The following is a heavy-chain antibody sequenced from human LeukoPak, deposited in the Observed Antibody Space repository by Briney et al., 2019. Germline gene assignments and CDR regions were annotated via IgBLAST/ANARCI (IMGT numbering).Heavy chain of an antibody. CDR3: AREIAGYCSGAPCYYFDY. CDR1: GFTFSYYT. V-gene: IGHV3-69-1*01. D-gene: IGHD2-15*01. J-gene: IGHJ4*02. Sequence: GGSLRLSCAASGFTFSYYTINWVRQAPGKGLEWVASISTSGAIYYADSVKGRFTISRDRAKNSLYLQMNSLRVEDTAVYYCAREIAGYCSGAPCYYFDYWGQGTLVTVSS. CDR2: ISTSGAI.